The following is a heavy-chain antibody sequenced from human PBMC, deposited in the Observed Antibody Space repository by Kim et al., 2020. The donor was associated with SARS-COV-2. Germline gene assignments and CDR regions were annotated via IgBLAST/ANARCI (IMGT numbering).Heavy chain of an antibody. CDR2: ISSNGGST. J-gene: IGHJ4*02. CDR3: VKAPRWELHFDY. D-gene: IGHD1-26*01. Sequence: GGSLRLSCSASGFTFSSYAMHWVRQAPGKGLEYVSAISSNGGSTFYADSVKGRFTISRDNSKNTLYLQMSSLRAEDTAEYYCVKAPRWELHFDYWGQGTLVTVSS. V-gene: IGHV3-64D*09. CDR1: GFTFSSYA.